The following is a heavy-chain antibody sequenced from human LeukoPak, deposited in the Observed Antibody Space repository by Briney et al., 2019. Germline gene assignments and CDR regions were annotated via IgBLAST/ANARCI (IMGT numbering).Heavy chain of an antibody. Sequence: PSGTLSLTCSVSGGSINSGSYYWGWIRQPPGKELEWVGSIYYRGDTFYNPSLKSRVTISTDMSQNRFSLKLTSVTTADTAIYYCATTLRYCTGDSCFLPDLDYWGQGTLVTVSS. V-gene: IGHV4-39*01. CDR1: GGSINSGSYY. CDR3: ATTLRYCTGDSCFLPDLDY. J-gene: IGHJ4*02. CDR2: IYYRGDT. D-gene: IGHD2-8*02.